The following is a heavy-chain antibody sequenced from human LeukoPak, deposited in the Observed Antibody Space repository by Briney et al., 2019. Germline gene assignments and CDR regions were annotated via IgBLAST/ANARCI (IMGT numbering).Heavy chain of an antibody. CDR3: AKDRTAYSYGSIDH. D-gene: IGHD5-18*01. Sequence: GGSLRLSCAASGFKYDDHAMHWVRQAPGKGLEWVSGITWNSGRIGYADSVKGRFTISRDNAKYSLYLQVNSLREEDTALYYCAKDRTAYSYGSIDHWGQGTLVTVSS. CDR2: ITWNSGRI. V-gene: IGHV3-9*01. J-gene: IGHJ4*02. CDR1: GFKYDDHA.